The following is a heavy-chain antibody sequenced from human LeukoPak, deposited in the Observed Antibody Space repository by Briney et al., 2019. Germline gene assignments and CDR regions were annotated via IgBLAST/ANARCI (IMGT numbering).Heavy chain of an antibody. CDR3: ARGFAAPYYYYYYGMDV. V-gene: IGHV3-21*01. CDR1: GFTFSSYS. Sequence: GGSLRPSCAASGFTFSSYSMNWVRQAPGKGLEWVSSISSSSSYIYYADSVKGRFTISRDNAKNSLYLQMNSLRAEDTAVYYCARGFAAPYYYYYYGMDVWGQGTTVTVSS. D-gene: IGHD3-10*01. J-gene: IGHJ6*02. CDR2: ISSSSSYI.